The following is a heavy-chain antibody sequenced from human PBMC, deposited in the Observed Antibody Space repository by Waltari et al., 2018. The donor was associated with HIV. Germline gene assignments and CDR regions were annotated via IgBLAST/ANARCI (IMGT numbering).Heavy chain of an antibody. CDR2: IYNNGST. D-gene: IGHD3-22*01. J-gene: IGHJ2*01. Sequence: QVHLQESGPGLVKPSATLSLTCTVPGGPLRSYYWNWFRHPPGKGLAWIAYIYNNGSTNYNPSLKSRVTISVDTSKNQFSLELSSVTAADTAVYYCARGRHSSGYSLWYFDLWGRGTLVTVSS. V-gene: IGHV4-59*01. CDR1: GGPLRSYY. CDR3: ARGRHSSGYSLWYFDL.